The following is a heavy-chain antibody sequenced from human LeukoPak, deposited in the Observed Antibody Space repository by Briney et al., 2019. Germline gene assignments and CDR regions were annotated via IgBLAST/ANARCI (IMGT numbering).Heavy chain of an antibody. J-gene: IGHJ4*02. Sequence: GGSLRLSCAASGFTFSNAWTNWVRQAPGKGLEWVGRIKSKTDGGTTDYAAPVKGRFTISRDDSKNTLYLQMNSLKTEDTAVYYCTTSEQWLVLSFDYWGQGTLVTVSS. D-gene: IGHD6-19*01. CDR3: TTSEQWLVLSFDY. CDR2: IKSKTDGGTT. V-gene: IGHV3-15*07. CDR1: GFTFSNAW.